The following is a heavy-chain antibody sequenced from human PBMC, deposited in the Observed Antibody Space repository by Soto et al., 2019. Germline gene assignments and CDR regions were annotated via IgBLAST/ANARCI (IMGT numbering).Heavy chain of an antibody. J-gene: IGHJ4*02. CDR3: ARETYYYDSSGYYYRLFDY. D-gene: IGHD3-22*01. CDR2: INHSGST. Sequence: SETLSLTCAVYGGSFSGYYWSWIRQPPGKGLEWIGEINHSGSTNYNPSLKSRVTISVDTSKNQFSLKLSSVTAADTAVYYCARETYYYDSSGYYYRLFDYWGQGTLVTVSS. V-gene: IGHV4-34*01. CDR1: GGSFSGYY.